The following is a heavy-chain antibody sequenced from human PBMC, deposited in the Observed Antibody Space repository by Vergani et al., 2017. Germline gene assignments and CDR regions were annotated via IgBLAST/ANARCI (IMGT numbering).Heavy chain of an antibody. Sequence: QAQLQQWGPGLLKPSETLSLTCAVSGGSFNDYWWTWICQPPGKGLERIWEIRHDGITPYNPSLKSRLTITVDASKNLISLKLNSVTAAATALDYCSRQGGSDNFYHLFDSWGQGTLVTVSS. J-gene: IGHJ4*02. D-gene: IGHD3-10*01. CDR1: GGSFNDYW. CDR2: IRHDGIT. CDR3: SRQGGSDNFYHLFDS. V-gene: IGHV4-34*01.